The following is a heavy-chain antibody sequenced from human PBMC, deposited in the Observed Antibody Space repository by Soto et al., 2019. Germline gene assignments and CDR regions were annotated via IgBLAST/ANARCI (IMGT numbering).Heavy chain of an antibody. J-gene: IGHJ3*02. CDR1: GSTFSSYA. D-gene: IGHD1-26*01. Sequence: EAHLVESGGGLVQPGRSRRLSCAASGSTFSSYAFNWVRQAPGKGLEWISYISVGGGSIFYADSVKGRFTISRDDAQNSLYLQMNTLRDEDTAIYFCVRDDKWAFDIWGQGTTVIVSS. CDR3: VRDDKWAFDI. CDR2: ISVGGGSI. V-gene: IGHV3-48*02.